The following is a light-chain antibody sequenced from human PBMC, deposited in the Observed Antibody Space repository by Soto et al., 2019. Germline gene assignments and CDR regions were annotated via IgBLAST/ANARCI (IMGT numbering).Light chain of an antibody. CDR3: QQYGSSPTWT. V-gene: IGKV3-15*01. CDR2: GAS. Sequence: EVVMTQSPDTLSVSPGERATLSCRASQSVSSNLAWYQQRLGQAPRLLIYGASTRATGISARISGSGSGTEFTLTISRLEPEDSAVYYCQQYGSSPTWTFGQGTKVDIK. J-gene: IGKJ1*01. CDR1: QSVSSN.